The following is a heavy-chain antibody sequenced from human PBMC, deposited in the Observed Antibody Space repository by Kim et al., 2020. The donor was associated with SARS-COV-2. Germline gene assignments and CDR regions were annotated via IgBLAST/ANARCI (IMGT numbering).Heavy chain of an antibody. Sequence: SETLSLTCTVSGGSISSSSYYWGWIRQPPGKGLEWIGSIYYSGSTYYNPSLKSRVTISVDTSKNQFSLKLSSVTAADTAVYYCARLSPMVRGVTNWFDP. CDR3: ARLSPMVRGVTNWFDP. CDR2: IYYSGST. D-gene: IGHD3-10*01. V-gene: IGHV4-39*01. CDR1: GGSISSSSYY. J-gene: IGHJ5*02.